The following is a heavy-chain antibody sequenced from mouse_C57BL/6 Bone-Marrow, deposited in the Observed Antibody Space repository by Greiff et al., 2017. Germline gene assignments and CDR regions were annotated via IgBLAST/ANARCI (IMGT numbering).Heavy chain of an antibody. Sequence: EVQLVESGGDLVKPGGSLKLSCAASGFTFSSYGMSWVRQTPDKRLEWVATISGGGSYTDYPDSVKGRYAISRDNAKNTLYLQMSSLKSEDTAMYYCARDNFWFAYWGQGTLVTVSA. J-gene: IGHJ3*01. V-gene: IGHV5-6*01. CDR3: ARDNFWFAY. D-gene: IGHD1-3*01. CDR1: GFTFSSYG. CDR2: ISGGGSYT.